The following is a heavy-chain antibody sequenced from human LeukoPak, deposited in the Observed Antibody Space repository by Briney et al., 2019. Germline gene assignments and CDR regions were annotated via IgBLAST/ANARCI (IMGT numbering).Heavy chain of an antibody. J-gene: IGHJ4*02. CDR3: ARATLVGATDY. D-gene: IGHD1-26*01. V-gene: IGHV4-61*02. CDR2: IYTTGST. CDR1: GGSISSGSYY. Sequence: SETLSLTCTVSGGSISSGSYYWSWIRQPAGKGLEWIGRIYTTGSTNYNPSLKSRVTISVDTSKNQFSLKLSSVTAADTAVYYCARATLVGATDYWGQGTLVTVSS.